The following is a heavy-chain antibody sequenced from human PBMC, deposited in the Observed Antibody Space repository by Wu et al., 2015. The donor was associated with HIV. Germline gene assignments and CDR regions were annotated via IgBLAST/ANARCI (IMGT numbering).Heavy chain of an antibody. Sequence: QVQLVQSGPEAKRPGASVKVSCKASGYTFTNYDINWVRQAPGQGLEWMGWISAYNGNTNYAQKLQGRVTMTTDTSTTTAYMELRSLRSDDTAVYYCARGITSNYDYVWGSTSYYFDYWGRGNGWSPSPQ. CDR3: ARGITSNYDYVWGSTSYYFDY. J-gene: IGHJ4*03. D-gene: IGHD3-16*01. V-gene: IGHV1-18*01. CDR1: GYTFTNYD. CDR2: ISAYNGNT.